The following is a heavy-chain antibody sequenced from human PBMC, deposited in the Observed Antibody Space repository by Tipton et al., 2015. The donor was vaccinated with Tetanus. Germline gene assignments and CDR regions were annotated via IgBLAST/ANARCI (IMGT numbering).Heavy chain of an antibody. J-gene: IGHJ5*02. CDR3: ARGRGLGPHEFFEH. CDR1: GYTPTHYG. V-gene: IGHV1-18*01. Sequence: QLVQSGAEVKKPGASVKVSCKASGYTPTHYGVNWVRQAPGQGLEWMGWISPFNNNINYAEKFQGRLTMTTDRSTSTVHMELRSLISDDTAVYYCARGRGLGPHEFFEHWGQGTLVTVSS. CDR2: ISPFNNNI. D-gene: IGHD7-27*01.